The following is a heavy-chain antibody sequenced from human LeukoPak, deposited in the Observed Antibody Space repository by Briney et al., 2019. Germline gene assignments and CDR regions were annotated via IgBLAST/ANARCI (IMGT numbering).Heavy chain of an antibody. CDR3: ARDRKYCSSTSCYADFDY. Sequence: PGGSLRLSCAASGFTFGSYWMSWVRQAPGKGLEWVANIKQDGSEKYYVDSVKGRFTISRDNAKNSLYLQMNSLRAEDTAVYYCARDRKYCSSTSCYADFDYWSQGTLVTVSS. D-gene: IGHD2-2*01. CDR1: GFTFGSYW. J-gene: IGHJ4*02. CDR2: IKQDGSEK. V-gene: IGHV3-7*01.